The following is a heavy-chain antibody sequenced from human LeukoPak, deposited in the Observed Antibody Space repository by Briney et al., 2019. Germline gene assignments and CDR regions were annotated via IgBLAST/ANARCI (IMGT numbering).Heavy chain of an antibody. CDR1: GFTFSNYE. J-gene: IGHJ4*02. D-gene: IGHD2-15*01. CDR2: ISGSGNFI. V-gene: IGHV3-48*03. CDR3: AREYCSGGSCFRLFDY. Sequence: PGGSLRLSCAASGFTFSNYEMNWVRQAPGKGLEWVSYISGSGNFIHYAESVKGRFTISRDNAKNTLYLQMNSLRAEDTAVYYCAREYCSGGSCFRLFDYWGQGTLVTVSS.